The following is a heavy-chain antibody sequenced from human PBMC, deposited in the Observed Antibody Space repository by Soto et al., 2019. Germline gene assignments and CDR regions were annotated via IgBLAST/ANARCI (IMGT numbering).Heavy chain of an antibody. CDR1: GYTFTSYG. CDR2: ISAYNGNT. J-gene: IGHJ6*03. D-gene: IGHD2-2*01. Sequence: VASVKVSCKASGYTFTSYGISWVRQAPGQGLEWMGWISAYNGNTNYAQKLQGRVTMTTDTSTSTAYMELRSLRSDDTAVYYCARGGLGYCSTTSCYRDYYYYYMDVWGKGTTVNVSS. V-gene: IGHV1-18*01. CDR3: ARGGLGYCSTTSCYRDYYYYYMDV.